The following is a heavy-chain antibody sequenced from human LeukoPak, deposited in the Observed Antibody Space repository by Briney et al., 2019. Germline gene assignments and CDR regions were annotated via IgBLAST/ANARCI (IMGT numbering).Heavy chain of an antibody. CDR2: MSYHGSNK. Sequence: GGSLRLSCATSGFTFSSFGIHWVRQAPGKGLEWVAYMSYHGSNKFYADSVKGRFTISRDNSRNTLSLLMNSLRPEDTALYYCVRDKSNSGSYLDFWGQGTLVTVSS. CDR1: GFTFSSFG. J-gene: IGHJ4*02. V-gene: IGHV3-30*01. D-gene: IGHD1-26*01. CDR3: VRDKSNSGSYLDF.